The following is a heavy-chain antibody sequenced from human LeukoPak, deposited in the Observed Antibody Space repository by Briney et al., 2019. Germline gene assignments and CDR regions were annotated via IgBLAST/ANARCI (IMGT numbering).Heavy chain of an antibody. V-gene: IGHV3-9*01. Sequence: SLRLSCAASGFTFDDYAMHWVRQAPGKGLEWVSGISWNSGSIGYADSVKGRFTISRDNAKNSLYLQMNSLRAEDTALYYCAKDSRLYYYYGMDVWGQGTTVIVSS. CDR3: AKDSRLYYYYGMDV. CDR2: ISWNSGSI. CDR1: GFTFDDYA. J-gene: IGHJ6*02.